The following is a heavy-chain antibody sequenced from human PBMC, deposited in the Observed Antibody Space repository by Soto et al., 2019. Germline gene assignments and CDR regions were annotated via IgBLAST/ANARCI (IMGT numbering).Heavy chain of an antibody. CDR3: ARTTYSSSGYYYYGMDV. V-gene: IGHV5-51*01. CDR1: GYSFTSYW. CDR2: IYPGDSDT. D-gene: IGHD6-6*01. J-gene: IGHJ6*02. Sequence: GESLKISCKGSGYSFTSYWIGWVRQMPGKGLEWMGIIYPGDSDTRYSPSFQGQVTISADKSISTAYLQWSSLKASDTAMYYCARTTYSSSGYYYYGMDVWGQGTTVTVSS.